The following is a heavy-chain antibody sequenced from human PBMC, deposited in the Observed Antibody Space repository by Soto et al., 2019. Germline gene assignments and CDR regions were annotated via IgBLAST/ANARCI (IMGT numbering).Heavy chain of an antibody. D-gene: IGHD6-6*01. Sequence: PSETLSLTCTVSGGSISSYYWSWIRRPPGKGLEWIGYIYYSGSTNYNPSLKSRVTISVDTSKNQFSLKLSSVTAADTAVYYCAREYSSSSGRCFDCWGQGTLVTVSS. CDR3: AREYSSSSGRCFDC. CDR1: GGSISSYY. J-gene: IGHJ4*02. V-gene: IGHV4-59*01. CDR2: IYYSGST.